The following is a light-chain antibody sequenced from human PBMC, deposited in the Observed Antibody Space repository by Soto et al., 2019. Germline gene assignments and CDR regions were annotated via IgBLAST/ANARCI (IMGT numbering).Light chain of an antibody. CDR2: EVS. V-gene: IGLV2-8*01. CDR1: NNKNGGYIY. J-gene: IGLJ1*01. CDR3: SSYEGSTLYV. Sequence: TQPSAGMPTPGQTLTFPCTGNNNKNGGYIYVSWYQQHPGKAPKLMIYEVSKRPSGVPDRFSGSKSGNTASLTVSGLQAEDEADYYCSSYEGSTLYVFGTGTKGTV.